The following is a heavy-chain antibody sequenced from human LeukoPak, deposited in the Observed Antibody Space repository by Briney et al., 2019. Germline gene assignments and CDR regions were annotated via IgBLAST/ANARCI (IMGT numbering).Heavy chain of an antibody. J-gene: IGHJ4*02. CDR1: GFTFSSYE. D-gene: IGHD5/OR15-5a*01. CDR2: ISSSGRTI. Sequence: GGSLRLSCAASGFTFSSYEMTWVRQAPGKGLEWVSYISSSGRTIYYADSVKGRFTISRDNAKNSLYLQMNSLRAEDTAVYYCAREGLNLPHDYWGQGTLVTVSS. CDR3: AREGLNLPHDY. V-gene: IGHV3-48*03.